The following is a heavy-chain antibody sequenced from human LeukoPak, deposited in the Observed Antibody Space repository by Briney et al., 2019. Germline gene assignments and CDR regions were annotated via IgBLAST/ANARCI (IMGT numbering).Heavy chain of an antibody. CDR1: GGSISSGGYY. D-gene: IGHD1-7*01. CDR2: IYYSGST. J-gene: IGHJ5*02. V-gene: IGHV4-31*03. CDR3: ARENWNYGRNWFDP. Sequence: SETLSLTCTVSGGSISSGGYYWSWIRQHPGKGLKWIGYIYYSGSTYYNPSLKSRVTISVDTSKNQFSLKLSSVTAADTAVYYCARENWNYGRNWFDPWGQGTLVTVSS.